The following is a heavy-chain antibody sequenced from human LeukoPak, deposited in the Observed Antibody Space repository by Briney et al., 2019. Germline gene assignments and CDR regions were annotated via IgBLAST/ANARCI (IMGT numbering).Heavy chain of an antibody. D-gene: IGHD5-24*01. CDR1: GFTFSNYW. CDR2: ISNNGGYT. Sequence: GGSLRLSCVFSGFTFSNYWMSWVRQAPGKGLEWVSAISNNGGYTYYADSVQGRFTISRDNSKSTLCLQMNSLRAEDTAVYYCARIKADAFDIWGQGTMVTVSS. CDR3: ARIKADAFDI. V-gene: IGHV3-23*01. J-gene: IGHJ3*02.